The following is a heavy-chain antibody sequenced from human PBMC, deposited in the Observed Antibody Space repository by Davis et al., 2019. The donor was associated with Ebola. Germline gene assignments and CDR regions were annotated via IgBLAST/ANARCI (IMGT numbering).Heavy chain of an antibody. D-gene: IGHD3-9*01. CDR2: ISAFKGKT. CDR3: ARSTYDILIDFDF. Sequence: ASVKVSCKAFGYSFATYGISWVRKAPGQGLEWLGWISAFKGKTHYAQKFQGRMTLTTDTSTSTAYMELESLRSDDTAVYYCARSTYDILIDFDFWGQGTLVTVSS. J-gene: IGHJ4*02. CDR1: GYSFATYG. V-gene: IGHV1-18*04.